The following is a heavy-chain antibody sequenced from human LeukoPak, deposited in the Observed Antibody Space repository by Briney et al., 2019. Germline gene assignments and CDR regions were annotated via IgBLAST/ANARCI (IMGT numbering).Heavy chain of an antibody. CDR2: ISVRAATI. J-gene: IGHJ6*02. D-gene: IGHD3-22*01. Sequence: GGSLRLSCAASGFGFGQYEINWVRQAPGKGLEWIADISVRAATIYYGDSVEGRFTISRDDAKNSLYLQMNGLRVEDTAIYYCAKDFPHYYEVPHGMDVWGQGTTVTV. CDR3: AKDFPHYYEVPHGMDV. CDR1: GFGFGQYE. V-gene: IGHV3-48*03.